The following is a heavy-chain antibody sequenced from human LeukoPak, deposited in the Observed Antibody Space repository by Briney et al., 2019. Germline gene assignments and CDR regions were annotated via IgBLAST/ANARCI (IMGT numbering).Heavy chain of an antibody. CDR1: GFTFSSFG. CDR3: AKAPSNYYYYYMDV. J-gene: IGHJ6*03. Sequence: PGGSLRLSCAASGFTFSSFGMHWVRQAPGKGLEWVAFIWHDGSNKYYADSVKGRFTISRDNSKNTPYLQMNSLRAEDTAVYYCAKAPSNYYYYYMDVWGKGTTVTVSS. CDR2: IWHDGSNK. V-gene: IGHV3-30*02.